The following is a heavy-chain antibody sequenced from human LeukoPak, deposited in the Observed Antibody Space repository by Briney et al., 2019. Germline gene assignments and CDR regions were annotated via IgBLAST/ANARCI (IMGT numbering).Heavy chain of an antibody. CDR2: ISGSGGTT. D-gene: IGHD2-15*01. V-gene: IGHV3-23*01. J-gene: IGHJ4*02. CDR1: GFTFSSYA. Sequence: GGSLRLSCAASGFTFSSYAMSWVRQAPGKGLGWVSLISGSGGTTYYADSVKGRSTISRDNSKNTLYLQMNSLRAEDTAVYYCARSERGCSGGSCYSSMDYWGQGTLVTVSS. CDR3: ARSERGCSGGSCYSSMDY.